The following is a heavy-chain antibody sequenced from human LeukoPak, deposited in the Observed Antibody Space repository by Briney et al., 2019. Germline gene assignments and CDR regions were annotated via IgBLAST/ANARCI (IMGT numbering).Heavy chain of an antibody. CDR2: IYSGGST. J-gene: IGHJ6*02. D-gene: IGHD1-1*01. CDR3: AKDRERTTYMMDV. CDR1: GFTVSSNY. V-gene: IGHV3-53*05. Sequence: PGGSLRLSCAASGFTVSSNYMSWVRQAPGKGLECVSVIYSGGSTYYADSVKGRFTISRDSSKNTLYLQMSSLRAEDTALYYCAKDRERTTYMMDVWGQGTTVTVSS.